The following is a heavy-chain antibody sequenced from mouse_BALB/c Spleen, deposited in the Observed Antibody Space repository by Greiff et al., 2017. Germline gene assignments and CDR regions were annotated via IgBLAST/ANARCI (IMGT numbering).Heavy chain of an antibody. V-gene: IGHV14-3*02. CDR3: ARILRLDY. CDR1: GFNIKDPY. Sequence: EVQLQQSGAELVKPGASVKLSCTASGFNIKDPYMHWVKQRPEQGLAWIGRIDPANGNTKYDPKFQGKATITADTSSNTAYLQLSSLTSEDTAVYYCARILRLDYWGQGTSVTGSA. D-gene: IGHD1-2*01. J-gene: IGHJ4*01. CDR2: IDPANGNT.